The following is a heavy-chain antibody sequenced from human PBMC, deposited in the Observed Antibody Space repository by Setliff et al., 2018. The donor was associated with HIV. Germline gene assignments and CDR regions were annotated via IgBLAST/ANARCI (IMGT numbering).Heavy chain of an antibody. CDR3: ARVRAGALLNAFDI. Sequence: ASVKVSCKASGYRFNTYGISWVRQAPGQGLEWMGWISPYNGDTRFAQSLHGRVTLTTDTSTNTAYMELRSLRSDDTAVYYCARVRAGALLNAFDIWGQGTMVTVSS. V-gene: IGHV1-18*01. CDR2: ISPYNGDT. J-gene: IGHJ3*02. CDR1: GYRFNTYG. D-gene: IGHD1-26*01.